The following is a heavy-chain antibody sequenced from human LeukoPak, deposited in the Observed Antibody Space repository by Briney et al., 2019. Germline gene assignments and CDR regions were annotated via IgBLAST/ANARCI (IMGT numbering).Heavy chain of an antibody. D-gene: IGHD6-13*01. V-gene: IGHV4-4*07. CDR3: ARQIASAGTAGFDF. Sequence: SETLSLSCTVSGDSISSYYWSWIRQPAGKGLEWIGRIYSTGSTNYNPSLKSRVAMSVDTSKNRFSLRLRSVTAADTAVYYCARQIASAGTAGFDFWGQGARVTVSS. CDR1: GDSISSYY. CDR2: IYSTGST. J-gene: IGHJ4*02.